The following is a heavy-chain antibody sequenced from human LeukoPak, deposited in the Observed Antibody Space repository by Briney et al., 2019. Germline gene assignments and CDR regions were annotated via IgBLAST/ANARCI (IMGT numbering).Heavy chain of an antibody. CDR2: ISGSGGNT. D-gene: IGHD3-22*01. J-gene: IGHJ4*02. CDR1: GFTFSSYA. Sequence: PGGSLRLSCVASGFTFSSYAMSWVRQAPGKGLEWVSAISGSGGNTYYADSVKGRFTISRDNSKNTLYLQMNSLRAEDTAVYYCAKTKDDNSGYYDYWGQGTLVTVSS. V-gene: IGHV3-23*01. CDR3: AKTKDDNSGYYDY.